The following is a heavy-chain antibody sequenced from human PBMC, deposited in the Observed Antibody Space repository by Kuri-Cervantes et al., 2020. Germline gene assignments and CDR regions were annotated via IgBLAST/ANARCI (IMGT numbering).Heavy chain of an antibody. Sequence: GESLKISCAASRLTFSSYAMSWVRQAPGKGLEWVSPFSGSGDTTYYADSVTGRFTLSRDNSKSTLYLQMDSLRAEDTAVYYCARETRPDSCGYYDSFDIWGQGTMVTVSS. J-gene: IGHJ3*02. CDR1: RLTFSSYA. CDR3: ARETRPDSCGYYDSFDI. CDR2: FSGSGDTT. V-gene: IGHV3-23*01. D-gene: IGHD3-22*01.